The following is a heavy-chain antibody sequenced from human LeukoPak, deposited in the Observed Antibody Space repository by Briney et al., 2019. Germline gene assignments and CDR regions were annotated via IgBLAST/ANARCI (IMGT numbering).Heavy chain of an antibody. CDR1: GYTFTSYG. Sequence: ASVKVSCKASGYTFTSYGISWVRQAPGQGLEWMGWISAYNGNTNYAQKLQGRVTMTTDTSTSTAYMELRRLRSDDTAVYYCARSSYCDFWSGAPTHFDYWGQGTLVTVSS. CDR3: ARSSYCDFWSGAPTHFDY. D-gene: IGHD3-3*01. CDR2: ISAYNGNT. V-gene: IGHV1-18*01. J-gene: IGHJ4*02.